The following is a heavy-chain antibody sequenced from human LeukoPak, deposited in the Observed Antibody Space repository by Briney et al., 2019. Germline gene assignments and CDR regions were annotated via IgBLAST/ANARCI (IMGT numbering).Heavy chain of an antibody. V-gene: IGHV4-59*01. J-gene: IGHJ6*02. CDR3: ARDQGAVAGTWAYYYGMDV. CDR2: IYYSGST. Sequence: SETLSLTCTVSGGSISSYYWSWIRQPPGKGLEWIGYIYYSGSTNYNPSLKSRVTISVDTSKNQFSLKLSSVTAADTAVYYCARDQGAVAGTWAYYYGMDVWGQGTTDTVSS. CDR1: GGSISSYY. D-gene: IGHD6-19*01.